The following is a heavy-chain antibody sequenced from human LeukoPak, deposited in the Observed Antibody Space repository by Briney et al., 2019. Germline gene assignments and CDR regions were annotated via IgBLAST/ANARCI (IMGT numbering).Heavy chain of an antibody. V-gene: IGHV4-59*01. Sequence: SETLSLTCTVSGGSISSYYWSWIRQPPGKGLEWIGYIYYSGSTNYNPSLKSRVTISVDTSKNQFSLKLSSVTAADTAVYYCAREENYYDSSKAGGFDPWGQGTLVTVSS. CDR3: AREENYYDSSKAGGFDP. J-gene: IGHJ5*02. D-gene: IGHD3-22*01. CDR1: GGSISSYY. CDR2: IYYSGST.